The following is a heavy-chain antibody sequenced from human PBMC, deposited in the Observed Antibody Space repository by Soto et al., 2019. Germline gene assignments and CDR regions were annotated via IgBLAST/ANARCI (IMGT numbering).Heavy chain of an antibody. J-gene: IGHJ6*02. CDR2: IIPIFGTA. Sequence: SVKVSCKASGYTFTSYGISWVRRAPGEGLEWMGWIIPIFGTANYAQKLQGRVTITADKSTSTAYMELRSLRSEDTAVYYCAREGYDFWASPPYHYYGMDVWSQGTTDTVSS. CDR1: GYTFTSYG. CDR3: AREGYDFWASPPYHYYGMDV. V-gene: IGHV1-69*06. D-gene: IGHD3-3*01.